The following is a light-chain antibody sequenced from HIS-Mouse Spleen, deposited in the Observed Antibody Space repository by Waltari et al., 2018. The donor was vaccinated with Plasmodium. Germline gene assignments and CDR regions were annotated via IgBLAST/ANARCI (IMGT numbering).Light chain of an antibody. J-gene: IGLJ3*02. CDR2: RDS. CDR1: NIGSKN. CDR3: CSYAGSSTNWV. V-gene: IGLV3-9*01. Sequence: SYELTQPLSVSVALGQTARITCGGNNIGSKNVHWYQQKPGQAPVLVIYRDSNRPSGIPERFAGSKSGNTASLTISGLQAEDEADYYCCSYAGSSTNWVFGGGTKLTVL.